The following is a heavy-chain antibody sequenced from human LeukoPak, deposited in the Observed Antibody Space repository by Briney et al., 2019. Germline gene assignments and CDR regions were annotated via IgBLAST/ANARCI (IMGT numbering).Heavy chain of an antibody. CDR1: GFTYSSYW. CDR3: ASGIAAANN. Sequence: GGSLRLSCAASGFTYSSYWMHWVRQAPGKGLVWVSRINSDGSSASYADSVKGRFTISRDNAKNTLYLQMNSLRAEDTAVYYCASGIAAANNWGQGTLVTVSS. V-gene: IGHV3-74*01. D-gene: IGHD6-13*01. J-gene: IGHJ4*02. CDR2: INSDGSSA.